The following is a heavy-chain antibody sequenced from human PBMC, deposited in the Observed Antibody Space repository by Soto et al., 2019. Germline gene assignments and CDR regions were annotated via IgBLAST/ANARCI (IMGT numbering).Heavy chain of an antibody. D-gene: IGHD4-17*01. J-gene: IGHJ6*02. V-gene: IGHV3-23*01. CDR3: ARMMVTTVTTRIYYYYGMDV. CDR1: GFSFASFA. Sequence: PGGSLRLSCTTSGFSFASFAMTWVRQAPGKGLEWVATISGSDGKTYYADSVKGRFSISRDTSRNTLYLQMNSLRSEDTAVYYCARMMVTTVTTRIYYYYGMDVWGQGTTVTVSS. CDR2: ISGSDGKT.